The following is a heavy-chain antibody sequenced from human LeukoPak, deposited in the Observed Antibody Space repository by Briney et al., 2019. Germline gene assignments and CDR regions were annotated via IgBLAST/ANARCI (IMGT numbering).Heavy chain of an antibody. CDR2: IYPGDSTT. V-gene: IGHV5-51*01. Sequence: GESLKISCKGSGYSFTNYWIGWVRQMPGKGLEWMGIIYPGDSTTTYSPSFQGQITISADKSISTAYLQWTSLKASDTGIYYCALHPAQGSGSLDFWGQGTLVTVSS. CDR1: GYSFTNYW. CDR3: ALHPAQGSGSLDF. D-gene: IGHD3-10*01. J-gene: IGHJ4*02.